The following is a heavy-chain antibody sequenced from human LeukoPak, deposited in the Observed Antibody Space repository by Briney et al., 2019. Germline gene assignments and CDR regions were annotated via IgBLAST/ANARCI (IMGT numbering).Heavy chain of an antibody. CDR1: GYTVTGYY. Sequence: ASVKVSCKASGYTVTGYYMHWVRQAPGQGLEWMGWINPNSGGTNYAQKFQGRVTMTRATSISTAYMELSRLRSDAPAVYSCARGPLYSSSWLAYWGQGTLVTVSS. CDR3: ARGPLYSSSWLAY. CDR2: INPNSGGT. J-gene: IGHJ4*02. V-gene: IGHV1-2*02. D-gene: IGHD6-13*01.